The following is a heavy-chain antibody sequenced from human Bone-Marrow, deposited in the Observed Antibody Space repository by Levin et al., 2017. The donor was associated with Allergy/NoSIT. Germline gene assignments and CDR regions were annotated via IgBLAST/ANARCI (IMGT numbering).Heavy chain of an antibody. Sequence: GGSLRLSCGASGFTFSSYGMHWVRQAPGKGLEWVAVIWYDGSNKYYAESVKGRFTISRDNSKNTLYLQMISLGAEDTAVYYCARAGNAFDIWGQGTMVTVSS. V-gene: IGHV3-33*01. J-gene: IGHJ3*02. CDR3: ARAGNAFDI. CDR1: GFTFSSYG. D-gene: IGHD1-14*01. CDR2: IWYDGSNK.